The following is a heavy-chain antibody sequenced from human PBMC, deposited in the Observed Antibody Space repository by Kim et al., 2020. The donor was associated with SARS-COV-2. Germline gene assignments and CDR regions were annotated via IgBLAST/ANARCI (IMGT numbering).Heavy chain of an antibody. CDR2: T. V-gene: IGHV1-58*01. D-gene: IGHD3-10*01. J-gene: IGHJ4*02. CDR3: AAVLGPGGNDY. Sequence: TNNEKKFQDRVTITRDMSKSTAYMELSSLRSEETAVYYCAAVLGPGGNDYWGQGTLVTVSS.